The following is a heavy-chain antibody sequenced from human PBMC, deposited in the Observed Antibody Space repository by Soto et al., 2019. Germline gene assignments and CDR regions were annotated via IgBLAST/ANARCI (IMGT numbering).Heavy chain of an antibody. J-gene: IGHJ4*02. D-gene: IGHD6-13*01. Sequence: QLQLQESGSGLVKPSQTLSLTCAVSGGSISSGGYSWSWIRQPPGKGLEWIGYIYHSGSPYYNPSLKSRVTISVDRSKNQFSLKLSSVTAADTAVYYCASSHAGAHITAAVHWGQGTLVTVSS. CDR3: ASSHAGAHITAAVH. V-gene: IGHV4-30-2*01. CDR1: GGSISSGGYS. CDR2: IYHSGSP.